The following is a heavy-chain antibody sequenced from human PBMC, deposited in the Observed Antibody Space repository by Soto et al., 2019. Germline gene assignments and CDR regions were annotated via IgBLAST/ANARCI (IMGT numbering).Heavy chain of an antibody. CDR2: IYYSGST. V-gene: IGHV4-30-4*01. Sequence: TVSGGSISSGDYYWSWIRQPPGKGLEWIGYIYYSGSTYYNPSLKSRVTISVDTSKNQFSLKLSSVTAADTAVYYSASSVHSRDYGDYESEKGHGRYYYYGMDVWGQGTTVTVSS. D-gene: IGHD4-17*01. CDR1: GGSISSGDYY. J-gene: IGHJ6*02. CDR3: ASSVHSRDYGDYESEKGHGRYYYYGMDV.